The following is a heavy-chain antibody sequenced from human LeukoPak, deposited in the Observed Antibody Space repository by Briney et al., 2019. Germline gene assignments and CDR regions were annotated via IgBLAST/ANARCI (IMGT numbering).Heavy chain of an antibody. V-gene: IGHV4-30-4*01. D-gene: IGHD3-3*01. Sequence: KSSETLSLTCTVSGGSISSGDYYWSWIRQPPGKGLEWIGYIYYSGSTYYNPSLKSRVTISVDTSKNQFSLKLSSVTAADTAVYYCARARVAPGGFDYWGQGTLVTVSS. CDR1: GGSISSGDYY. J-gene: IGHJ4*02. CDR2: IYYSGST. CDR3: ARARVAPGGFDY.